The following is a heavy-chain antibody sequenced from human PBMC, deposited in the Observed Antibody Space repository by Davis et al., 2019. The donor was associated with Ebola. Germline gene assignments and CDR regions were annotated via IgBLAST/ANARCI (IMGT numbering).Heavy chain of an antibody. V-gene: IGHV6-1*01. J-gene: IGHJ6*02. D-gene: IGHD1-26*01. CDR2: TYYTSKWHN. CDR1: GDSVYGNNGA. Sequence: HSQTLSLTCAISGDSVYGNNGAWNWIRQSPSRGLDWLGRTYYTSKWHNDYAESVKSRITINPDTSKNQFSLQLSSVTPEDTAVYYCVRGWGRTGMGVWGQGTTVIVSS. CDR3: VRGWGRTGMGV.